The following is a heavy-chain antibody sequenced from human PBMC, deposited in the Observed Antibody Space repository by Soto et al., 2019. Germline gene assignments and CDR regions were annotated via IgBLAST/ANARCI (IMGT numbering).Heavy chain of an antibody. J-gene: IGHJ4*02. CDR1: GGSISSSKW. D-gene: IGHD3-22*01. V-gene: IGHV4-4*02. Sequence: PCEYLSLTLDVSGGSISSSKWWSWVRQPPGKGLEWIGEIYHSGSTNYNPLLKIRVTISVDKSKNKLSLKLRSVTAADTAVYYCERTDDYYDSSGYPFDYWGQGTMVPVSS. CDR2: IYHSGST. CDR3: ERTDDYYDSSGYPFDY.